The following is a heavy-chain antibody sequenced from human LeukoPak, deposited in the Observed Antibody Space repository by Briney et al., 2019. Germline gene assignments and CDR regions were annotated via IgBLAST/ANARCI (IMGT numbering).Heavy chain of an antibody. CDR2: IIPIFGTA. CDR3: ARGPIAVAAGYYYYYYMDV. Sequence: SVNVSCTASGYTFTSYGISWMRQAPGQGLEWMGGIIPIFGTANYAQKFQGRVTITTDESTSTAYMELSSVRSEDTGVYYCARGPIAVAAGYYYYYYMDVWGKGTTVTVSS. CDR1: GYTFTSYG. D-gene: IGHD6-19*01. V-gene: IGHV1-69*05. J-gene: IGHJ6*03.